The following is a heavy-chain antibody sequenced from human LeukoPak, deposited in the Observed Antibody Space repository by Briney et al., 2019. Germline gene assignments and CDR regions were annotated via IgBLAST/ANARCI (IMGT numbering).Heavy chain of an antibody. J-gene: IGHJ4*02. D-gene: IGHD1-26*01. CDR2: IYTSGST. CDR3: AKSRAVWEPIYFDY. CDR1: GGSFSGFY. Sequence: SETLSLTCAVYGGSFSGFYWSWIRQPAGKGLEWIGRIYTSGSTNYNPSLKSRVTISVDTSKNQFSLKLSSVTAADTAVYYCAKSRAVWEPIYFDYWGQGTLVTVSS. V-gene: IGHV4-59*10.